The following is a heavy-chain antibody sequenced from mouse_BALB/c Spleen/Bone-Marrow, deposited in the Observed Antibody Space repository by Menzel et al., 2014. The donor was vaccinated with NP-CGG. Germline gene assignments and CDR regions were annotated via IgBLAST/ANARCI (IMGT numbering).Heavy chain of an antibody. CDR1: GYAFTNYL. J-gene: IGHJ1*01. Sequence: QVHVKQPGAELVRPGTSVKVSCKASGYAFTNYLIEWVKQRPGQGLEWIGVINPGTGDTNYNEKFKGRATLTADKSSNTAYMQFSSLTSDDSAVYFCARRYYVHWYSDVWGAGTTVTVSS. CDR3: ARRYYVHWYSDV. D-gene: IGHD1-1*01. V-gene: IGHV1-54*01. CDR2: INPGTGDT.